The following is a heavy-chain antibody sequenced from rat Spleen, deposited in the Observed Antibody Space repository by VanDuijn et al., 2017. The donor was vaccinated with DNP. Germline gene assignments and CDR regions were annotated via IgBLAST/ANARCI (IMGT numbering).Heavy chain of an antibody. V-gene: IGHV5S13*01. CDR2: ISASGSST. J-gene: IGHJ4*01. Sequence: EVQLVESGGGLVQPGRSLKLSCAASGFTFSFYGMAWVRQAPKKGLEWVASISASGSSTSYRDSVKGRFTISRDDAQHTLYLQMNSLRSEDTATYYCAREGDYYDGYGDALDAWGQGTSVTVAS. D-gene: IGHD1-12*03. CDR3: AREGDYYDGYGDALDA. CDR1: GFTFSFYG.